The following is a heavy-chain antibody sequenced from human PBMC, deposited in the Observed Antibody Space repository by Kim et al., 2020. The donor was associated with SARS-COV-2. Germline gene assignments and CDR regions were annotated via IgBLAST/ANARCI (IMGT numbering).Heavy chain of an antibody. Sequence: GGSLRLSCAASGFTFSDYYMSWIRQAPGKGLEWVSYISSSSSYTNYADSVKGRFTISRDNAKNSLYLQMNSLRAEDTAVYYCARVPPRYLGQLVYFDYWGPGTLVTVSS. D-gene: IGHD6-6*01. J-gene: IGHJ4*02. CDR2: ISSSSSYT. V-gene: IGHV3-11*05. CDR3: ARVPPRYLGQLVYFDY. CDR1: GFTFSDYY.